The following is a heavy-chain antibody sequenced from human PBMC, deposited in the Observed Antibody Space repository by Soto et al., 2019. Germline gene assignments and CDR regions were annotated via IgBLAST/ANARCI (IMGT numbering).Heavy chain of an antibody. CDR2: INPSGGST. D-gene: IGHD2-2*01. Sequence: ASVKVSCKASGYTFTSYYMHWVRQAPGQGLEWMGIINPSGGSTSYAQKFQGRVTMTRDTSTSTVYLELSSLRSEDTAVNYCARGDCSSTSCYADVLGYWGQGTLVTVSS. J-gene: IGHJ4*02. CDR1: GYTFTSYY. CDR3: ARGDCSSTSCYADVLGY. V-gene: IGHV1-46*03.